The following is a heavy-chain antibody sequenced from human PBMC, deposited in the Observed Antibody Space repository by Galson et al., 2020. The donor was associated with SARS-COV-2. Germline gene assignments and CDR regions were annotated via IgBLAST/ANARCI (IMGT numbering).Heavy chain of an antibody. Sequence: GGSLRLSCAASGFTFSSYWMHWVRQAPGKGLVWVSRIYSEGSSTSYADSVKGRFTISGDNAKNMLYLQMNSLRAEDTALYYCAKDVLSGQPDWYFDLWGRGTLVTVSS. CDR3: AKDVLSGQPDWYFDL. J-gene: IGHJ2*01. V-gene: IGHV3-74*01. CDR2: IYSEGSST. CDR1: GFTFSSYW.